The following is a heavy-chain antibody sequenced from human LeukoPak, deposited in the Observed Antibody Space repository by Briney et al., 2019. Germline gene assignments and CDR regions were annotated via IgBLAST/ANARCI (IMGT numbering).Heavy chain of an antibody. J-gene: IGHJ3*02. D-gene: IGHD2-15*01. CDR1: GFTFSDYY. Sequence: KSGGSLRLSCAASGFTFSDYYMSWIRQAPGKGLEWVSYISSSGSTIYYADSVKGRFTISRDNAKNSLYLQMNSLRDEDTAVYYCARDVCSGGSCYSSDAFDIWGQGTMVTVSS. CDR2: ISSSGSTI. V-gene: IGHV3-11*04. CDR3: ARDVCSGGSCYSSDAFDI.